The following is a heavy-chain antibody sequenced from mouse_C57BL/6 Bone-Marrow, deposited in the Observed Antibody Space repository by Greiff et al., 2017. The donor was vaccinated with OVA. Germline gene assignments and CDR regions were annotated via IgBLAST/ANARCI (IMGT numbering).Heavy chain of an antibody. V-gene: IGHV1-54*01. Sequence: VQLQQSGAELVRPGTSVKVSCKASGYAFTNYLIEWVKQRPGQGLEWIGVINPGSGGTNYNEKFKGKATLTADKSSSTAYMQLSRLTSEDAAVYFCARSGAMDDWGQGTSVTVSS. CDR2: INPGSGGT. CDR3: ARSGAMDD. CDR1: GYAFTNYL. J-gene: IGHJ4*01.